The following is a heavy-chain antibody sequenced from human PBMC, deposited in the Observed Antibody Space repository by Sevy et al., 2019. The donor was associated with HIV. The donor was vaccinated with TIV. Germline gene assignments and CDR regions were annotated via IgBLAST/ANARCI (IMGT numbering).Heavy chain of an antibody. V-gene: IGHV3-30*18. CDR1: GFAFSFYP. J-gene: IGHJ4*02. CDR3: AKDGWGYYDISGYYTLDY. Sequence: GGSLRLSCAASGFAFSFYPMHWVRQAPGKGLEWVAVISFDGSNKYYADSMKGRFTISRDNSKNTLYLQVNSLRTEDTAVYYCAKDGWGYYDISGYYTLDYCGQGTLVTVSS. D-gene: IGHD3-22*01. CDR2: ISFDGSNK.